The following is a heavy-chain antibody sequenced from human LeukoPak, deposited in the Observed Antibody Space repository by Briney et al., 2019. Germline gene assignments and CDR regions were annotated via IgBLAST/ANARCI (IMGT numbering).Heavy chain of an antibody. Sequence: GGSLRLSCAASGFTFSSFGMHWVRQAPGKGLEWLAAISYDRSNEHHADSVKGRFTISRDSSKTTLYLQMNSLRAKDTAMYYCARDRGWVVAASRGMDVWGQGTTVTVS. D-gene: IGHD2-15*01. J-gene: IGHJ6*02. CDR2: ISYDRSNE. CDR1: GFTFSSFG. V-gene: IGHV3-30*03. CDR3: ARDRGWVVAASRGMDV.